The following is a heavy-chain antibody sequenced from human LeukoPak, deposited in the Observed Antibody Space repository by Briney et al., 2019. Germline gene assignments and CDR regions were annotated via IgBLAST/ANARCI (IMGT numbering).Heavy chain of an antibody. CDR2: ITSSSSYI. Sequence: PGGSLRLSCAASGFTFSTYTMNWVRQAPGKGLEWVSSITSSSSYIYYADSVKGRFTISRDNAKNSLYLQMNSLRVEDTAVYYCARGSSPSPQWLADGDYFDYWGQGTLVTVSS. D-gene: IGHD6-19*01. V-gene: IGHV3-21*01. J-gene: IGHJ4*02. CDR3: ARGSSPSPQWLADGDYFDY. CDR1: GFTFSTYT.